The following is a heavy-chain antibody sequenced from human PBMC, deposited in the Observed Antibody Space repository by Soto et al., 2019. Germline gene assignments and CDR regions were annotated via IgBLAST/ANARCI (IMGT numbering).Heavy chain of an antibody. V-gene: IGHV4-31*03. D-gene: IGHD2-8*02. CDR2: IYYSGNT. CDR1: GGSVSSGGYY. Sequence: QVQLQESGPGLVKPSQTLSLTCTVSGGSVSSGGYYWSWIRQHPGKGLEWIGYIYYSGNTYYNPSPKGRVAIPVDTSNNQYSLKLSSVAAADTAVYYCARVPLVVDAFDIWGRGTMVTVSS. CDR3: ARVPLVVDAFDI. J-gene: IGHJ3*02.